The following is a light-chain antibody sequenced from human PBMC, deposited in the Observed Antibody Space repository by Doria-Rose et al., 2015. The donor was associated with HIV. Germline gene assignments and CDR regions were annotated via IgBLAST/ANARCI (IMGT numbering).Light chain of an antibody. CDR1: ALSKQY. CDR3: QSTGSSGTFVI. V-gene: IGLV3-25*03. CDR2: KDT. J-gene: IGLJ2*01. Sequence: SYELTQLPSVSVSPRQTARITCSGDALSKQYAYWYQQKPGQVPLLVIYKDTERPSGIPGRFSGSSSGTTVTLTISGARAEDEADYYCQSTGSSGTFVIFGGGTKLTVL.